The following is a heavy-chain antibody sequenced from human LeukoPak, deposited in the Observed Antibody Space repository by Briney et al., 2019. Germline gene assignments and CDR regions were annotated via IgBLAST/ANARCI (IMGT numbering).Heavy chain of an antibody. D-gene: IGHD6-6*01. CDR1: GYTFSSYT. CDR3: ARSIAFDI. V-gene: IGHV3-64*01. CDR2: ITSDGGST. Sequence: GGSLRLSCVASGYTFSSYTMHWVREAPGKGLEYVSGITSDGGSTYANSVKGRFTISRDNSKNTLYLQMNSLRAEDTAVYYCARSIAFDIWGQGTMVTVSS. J-gene: IGHJ3*02.